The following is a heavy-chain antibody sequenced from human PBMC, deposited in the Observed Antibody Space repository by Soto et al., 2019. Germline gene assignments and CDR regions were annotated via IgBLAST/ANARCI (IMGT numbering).Heavy chain of an antibody. V-gene: IGHV3-7*01. D-gene: IGHD2-2*01. CDR1: GFTFSTYW. CDR3: ARGWGSSSCPYSFAY. CDR2: IRQDGSEK. J-gene: IGHJ4*02. Sequence: EVQLVESGGGMVQPGGSLRLSCAASGFTFSTYWMSWVRQAPGKGLEWVATIRQDGSEKHCVDSVEGRFTISRDNAKNSLSLKMNGLRAKDTVVYYCARGWGSSSCPYSFAYWGQGTLVTVSS.